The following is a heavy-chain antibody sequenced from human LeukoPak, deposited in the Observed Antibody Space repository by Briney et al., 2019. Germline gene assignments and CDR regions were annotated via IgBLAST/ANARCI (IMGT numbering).Heavy chain of an antibody. D-gene: IGHD6-19*01. Sequence: MTGESLKISCKGSGYSFTSYWIGWVRQMPGKGLEWMGIIYPGDSDTRYSPSFQGQVTISADKSISTAYLQWSSLKASDTAMYYCARSLAYSSGWYSTSYWGQGTLVTVSS. CDR1: GYSFTSYW. V-gene: IGHV5-51*01. J-gene: IGHJ4*02. CDR2: IYPGDSDT. CDR3: ARSLAYSSGWYSTSY.